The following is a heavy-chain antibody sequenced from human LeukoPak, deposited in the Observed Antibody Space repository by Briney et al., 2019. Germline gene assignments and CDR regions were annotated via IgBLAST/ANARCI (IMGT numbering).Heavy chain of an antibody. CDR1: GFTFNNAW. D-gene: IGHD1-26*01. J-gene: IGHJ4*02. CDR2: VKTKAGGGTR. Sequence: GGSLRLSCAASGFTFNNAWMNWVRQVPGKGLEWVGRVKTKAGGGTRDYAAPVEGRFTISRDDSENTLYLQMDSLKTEDTAVYYCTSDPRIGRYFDYWGQGTLVTVSS. V-gene: IGHV3-15*01. CDR3: TSDPRIGRYFDY.